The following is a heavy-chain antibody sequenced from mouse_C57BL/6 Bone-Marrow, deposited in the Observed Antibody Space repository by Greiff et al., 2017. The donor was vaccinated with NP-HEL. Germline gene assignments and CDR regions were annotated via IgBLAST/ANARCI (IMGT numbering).Heavy chain of an antibody. D-gene: IGHD3-3*01. CDR1: GFTFSSYG. V-gene: IGHV5-6*01. Sequence: VQLKESGGDLVKPGGSLKLSCAASGFTFSSYGMSWVRQTPDKRLEWVATISSGGSYTYYPDSVKGRFTISRDNAKNTLYLQMSSLKSEDTAMYYCARRGREMDYWGQGTSVTVSS. J-gene: IGHJ4*01. CDR2: ISSGGSYT. CDR3: ARRGREMDY.